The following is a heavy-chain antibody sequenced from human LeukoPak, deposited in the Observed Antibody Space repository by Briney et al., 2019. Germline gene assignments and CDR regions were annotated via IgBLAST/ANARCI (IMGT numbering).Heavy chain of an antibody. Sequence: SETLSLTCAVYGGSFSGYCWSWIRQPPGKGLEWIGEINHSGSTNYNPSLKSRVTISVDTSKNQFSLKLSSVTAADTAVYYCARGPLRGSSWYVMDANSFYGYWGQGTLVTVSS. CDR2: INHSGST. CDR1: GGSFSGYC. J-gene: IGHJ4*02. CDR3: ARGPLRGSSWYVMDANSFYGY. D-gene: IGHD6-13*01. V-gene: IGHV4-34*01.